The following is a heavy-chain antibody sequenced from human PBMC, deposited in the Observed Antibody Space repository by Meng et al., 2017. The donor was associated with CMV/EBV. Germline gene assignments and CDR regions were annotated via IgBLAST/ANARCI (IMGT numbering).Heavy chain of an antibody. J-gene: IGHJ4*02. Sequence: SVKVSCKASGGTFSSYAISWVRQAPEQGLEWMGGIIPIFGTANYAQKFQGRVTITTDESTSTAYMELSSLRSEDTAVYYCARHTRFGVVISGVDYWGQGTLVTVSS. D-gene: IGHD3-3*01. CDR3: ARHTRFGVVISGVDY. CDR1: GGTFSSYA. CDR2: IIPIFGTA. V-gene: IGHV1-69*05.